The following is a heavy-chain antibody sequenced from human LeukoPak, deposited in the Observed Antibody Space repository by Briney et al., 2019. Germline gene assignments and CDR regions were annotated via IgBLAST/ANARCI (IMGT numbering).Heavy chain of an antibody. CDR2: ISWNSGSI. J-gene: IGHJ4*02. Sequence: PGRSLRLSCAASGFTFDDYAMHWVRQAPGKGLEWVSGISWNSGSIGYADSVKGRFTISRDNAKNSLYLQMNSLRAEDTAVYYCARGWELQLWFLSLFDYWGQGTLVTVSS. V-gene: IGHV3-9*01. CDR3: ARGWELQLWFLSLFDY. CDR1: GFTFDDYA. D-gene: IGHD5-18*01.